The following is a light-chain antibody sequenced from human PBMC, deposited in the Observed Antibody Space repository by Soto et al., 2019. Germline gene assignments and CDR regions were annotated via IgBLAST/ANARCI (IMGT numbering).Light chain of an antibody. CDR2: DVS. J-gene: IGLJ2*01. CDR3: SSYTSSSLVV. Sequence: QSAVTQPASVSGSPGQSITISCTGTSSDVGGYNYVSWYQQHPGKAPKLMIYDVSNRPSGVSNRFSGSKSGNTASLTISGLRAEDEADYYCSSYTSSSLVVFGGGTKLTVL. CDR1: SSDVGGYNY. V-gene: IGLV2-14*01.